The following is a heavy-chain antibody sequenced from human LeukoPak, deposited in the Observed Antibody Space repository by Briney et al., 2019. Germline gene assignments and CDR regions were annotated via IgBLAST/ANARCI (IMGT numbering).Heavy chain of an antibody. J-gene: IGHJ4*02. CDR3: ARGLWLAGYTSTYSFDY. D-gene: IGHD5-18*01. V-gene: IGHV3-66*01. Sequence: GGSLRLSCTASGFTVSTNYMNWVRQAPGKGLEWVSVVYMCGTTYYADSVKGRFTISRDSTKNTIYLQLNTLRAGDTAVYYCARGLWLAGYTSTYSFDYWGQGALVTVSS. CDR1: GFTVSTNY. CDR2: VYMCGTT.